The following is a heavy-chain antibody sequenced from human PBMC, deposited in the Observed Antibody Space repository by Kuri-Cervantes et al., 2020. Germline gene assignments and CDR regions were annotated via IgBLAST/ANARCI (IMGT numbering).Heavy chain of an antibody. D-gene: IGHD3-9*01. J-gene: IGHJ5*02. Sequence: LRLSCAVSGGSISSGGYSWSWIRQPPGKGLEWIGEINHSGSTNYNPSLKSRVTISADTSKNQFSLKLSSVTAADTAVYYCARFNYDVLTGCWFDPWGQGTLVTVSS. V-gene: IGHV4-30-2*01. CDR2: INHSGST. CDR3: ARFNYDVLTGCWFDP. CDR1: GGSISSGGYS.